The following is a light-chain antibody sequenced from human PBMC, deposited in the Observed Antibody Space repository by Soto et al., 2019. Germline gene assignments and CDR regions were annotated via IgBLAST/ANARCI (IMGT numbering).Light chain of an antibody. CDR2: GAS. V-gene: IGKV3D-15*01. J-gene: IGKJ1*01. CDR3: QQSYRIPRT. Sequence: EVVLSQSPATLSVSPGERATLSCRASQSVNYNLAWYQQKPGQAPRLLIYGASSRATGIPSRFSGSGSETDFTLTISSLQSEDLATYYCQQSYRIPRTFGQGTKVDI. CDR1: QSVNYN.